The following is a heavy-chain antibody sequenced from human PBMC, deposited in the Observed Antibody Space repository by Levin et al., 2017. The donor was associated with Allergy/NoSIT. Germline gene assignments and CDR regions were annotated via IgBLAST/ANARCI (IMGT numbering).Heavy chain of an antibody. J-gene: IGHJ6*03. CDR2: ITSTSSHI. V-gene: IGHV3-21*01. CDR3: ARAAVRLTTFPGGRTRHLYYIDV. D-gene: IGHD4-11*01. CDR1: GFTFNSYL. Sequence: GGSLRLSCSASGFTFNSYLLIWVRQAPGKGLEWVSSITSTSSHIYYADSVKDRFTISRNNANNSLFLQMNNLRAEDTAVYYCARAAVRLTTFPGGRTRHLYYIDVWGKGTTVTVSS.